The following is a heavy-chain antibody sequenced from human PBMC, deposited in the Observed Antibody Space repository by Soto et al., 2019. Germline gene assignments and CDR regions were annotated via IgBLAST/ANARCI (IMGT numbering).Heavy chain of an antibody. CDR1: GFTFSSYS. V-gene: IGHV3-21*01. Sequence: GGSLRLSCAASGFTFSSYSMNWVRQAPGKGLEWVSSISSSSSYIYYADSVKGRFTISRDNAKNSLYLQMNSLRAEDTAVYYCARGPMHCSGGSCYQNYYYYMDVWGKGTTVTVSS. J-gene: IGHJ6*03. CDR2: ISSSSSYI. D-gene: IGHD2-15*01. CDR3: ARGPMHCSGGSCYQNYYYYMDV.